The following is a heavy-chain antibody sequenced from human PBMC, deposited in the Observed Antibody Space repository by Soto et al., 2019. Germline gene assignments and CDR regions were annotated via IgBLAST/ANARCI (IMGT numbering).Heavy chain of an antibody. CDR3: AVGKDFDY. CDR2: HSGQNGNT. D-gene: IGHD1-26*01. Sequence: QVQLVQSGPEVIKPGASLNVSCTASGDTLTSYGVTWVRQAPGQGLEWMGVHSGQNGNTNYAQRFQGRVTMTADMSAATAYLQLRTLRSDDTAIYYCAVGKDFDYWGQGTLVIVSS. CDR1: GDTLTSYG. J-gene: IGHJ4*02. V-gene: IGHV1-18*04.